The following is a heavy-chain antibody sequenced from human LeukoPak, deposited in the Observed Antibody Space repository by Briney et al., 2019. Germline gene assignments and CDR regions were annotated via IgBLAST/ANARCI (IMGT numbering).Heavy chain of an antibody. J-gene: IGHJ4*02. CDR2: ISAGGRT. CDR1: GFTFTSYA. CDR3: AKGIQLWSTSFDY. Sequence: PGGSLRLSCAASGFTFTSYAISWVRQALGDGLEWVSTISAGGRTYYADSVKGRFTISRANSKNTLYLQMNSLRAEDTAIYYCAKGIQLWSTSFDYWGQGTLVTVSS. D-gene: IGHD5-18*01. V-gene: IGHV3-23*01.